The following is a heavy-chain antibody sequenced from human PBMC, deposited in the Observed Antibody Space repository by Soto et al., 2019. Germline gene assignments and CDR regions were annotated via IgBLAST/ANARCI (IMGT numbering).Heavy chain of an antibody. Sequence: GSLRLSCAASGFTFSTYGMHWVCQPPGKGLEWVAVISSDGKSEHYADPVKGRFSISRDNSKNTLSLQMNSLRVEDTAVYYCAKTITTYSGDSRGRGALVDYWGQGTLVTVSS. CDR3: AKTITTYSGDSRGRGALVDY. CDR1: GFTFSTYG. V-gene: IGHV3-30*18. J-gene: IGHJ4*02. D-gene: IGHD3-22*01. CDR2: ISSDGKSE.